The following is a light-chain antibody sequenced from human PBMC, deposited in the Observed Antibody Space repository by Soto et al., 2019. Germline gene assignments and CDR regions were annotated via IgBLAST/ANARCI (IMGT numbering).Light chain of an antibody. CDR1: QSVSSY. J-gene: IGKJ1*01. CDR3: QQYGSSPRT. CDR2: GAS. Sequence: ETVLTQSPGTLSLSPGERATLSCRASQSVSSYLAWYQQKPGQAPRLLIYGASSRPAGIPDRFSGSGSGTDFTLTISRLDPEDFAVYYCQQYGSSPRTFGQGTKVDIK. V-gene: IGKV3-20*01.